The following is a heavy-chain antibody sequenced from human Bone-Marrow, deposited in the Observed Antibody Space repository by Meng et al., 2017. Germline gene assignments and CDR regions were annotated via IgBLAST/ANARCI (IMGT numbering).Heavy chain of an antibody. J-gene: IGHJ4*02. Sequence: GESLKISCAASEFIFSTYTVHWVRRAPGKGLEWVSLISFDGNNNYYADSVKGRFTISRDNSKNTLYLQMTSLRAEDTAVYYCASPGDSSAWFPFDYWGQGNLVTVSS. CDR3: ASPGDSSAWFPFDY. CDR2: ISFDGNNN. D-gene: IGHD6-19*01. CDR1: EFIFSTYT. V-gene: IGHV3-30*04.